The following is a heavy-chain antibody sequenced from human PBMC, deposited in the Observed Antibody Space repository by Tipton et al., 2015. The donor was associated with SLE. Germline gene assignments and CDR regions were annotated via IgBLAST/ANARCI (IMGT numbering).Heavy chain of an antibody. D-gene: IGHD2-2*03. J-gene: IGHJ4*02. CDR1: GFTFSDYW. CDR3: ARNGYCSETTCNGF. CDR2: IRPDGSEK. V-gene: IGHV3-7*03. Sequence: SLRLSCAASGFTFSDYWMSWVRQAPGKGLEWVANIRPDGSEKYYVDSVKGRFTISRDNAKNSLYLKMDSLRSEDMAVYYCARNGYCSETTCNGFWGQGTLLTVSS.